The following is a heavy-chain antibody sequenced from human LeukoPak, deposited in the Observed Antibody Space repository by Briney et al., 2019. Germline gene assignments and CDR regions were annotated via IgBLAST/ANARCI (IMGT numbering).Heavy chain of an antibody. Sequence: SETLSLTRTVSGGSISSGSYYWSWIRQPAGKGLEWIGRIYTSGSTNYNPSLKSRVTISVDTSKNQFSLKLSSVTAADMAVHYRARSYFYEYFQHWGQGTLVTVSS. CDR1: GGSISSGSYY. V-gene: IGHV4-61*02. CDR3: ARSYFYEYFQH. J-gene: IGHJ1*01. D-gene: IGHD3-3*01. CDR2: IYTSGST.